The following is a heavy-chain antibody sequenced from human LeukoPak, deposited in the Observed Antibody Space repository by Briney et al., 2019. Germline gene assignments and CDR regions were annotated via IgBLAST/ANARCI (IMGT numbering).Heavy chain of an antibody. V-gene: IGHV1-2*02. Sequence: ASVKVSCKASGYTFTRYYMHWVRQAPGQGLEWMGWINPNSGGTNYAQKFQGRVTMTRDTSISTAYMELSRLTSDDTAVSYCAIDGLGGPRYYFDYWGQGTLVTVSS. CDR3: AIDGLGGPRYYFDY. CDR1: GYTFTRYY. J-gene: IGHJ4*02. CDR2: INPNSGGT. D-gene: IGHD3/OR15-3a*01.